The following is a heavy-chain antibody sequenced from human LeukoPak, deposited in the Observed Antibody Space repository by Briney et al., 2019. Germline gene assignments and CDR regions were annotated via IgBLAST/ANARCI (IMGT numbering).Heavy chain of an antibody. V-gene: IGHV3-9*01. CDR3: AKDSGYGAGGYYFDY. CDR1: GFTFDDYA. J-gene: IGHJ4*02. CDR2: ISWNSGSI. Sequence: GGSLRLSCAASGFTFDDYAMPWVRQAPGKGLEWVSGISWNSGSIGYADSVKGRFTISRDNAKNSLYLQMNSLRAEDTALYYCAKDSGYGAGGYYFDYWGQGTLVTVSS. D-gene: IGHD4-23*01.